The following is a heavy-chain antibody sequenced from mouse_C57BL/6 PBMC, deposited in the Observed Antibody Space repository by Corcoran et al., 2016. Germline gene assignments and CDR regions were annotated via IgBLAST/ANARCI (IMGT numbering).Heavy chain of an antibody. CDR2: INPNNGGT. CDR3: ARDYDYWSFDV. D-gene: IGHD2-4*01. CDR1: GYTFTDYY. Sequence: EVQLQQSGPELVKPVASVKISCKASGYTFTDYYMNWVKQSHGKSLEWIGDINPNNGGTSYNQKFKGKATLTVDKSSSTAYMELRSLTSEDSAVYYCARDYDYWSFDVWGTGTTVTVSS. J-gene: IGHJ1*03. V-gene: IGHV1-26*01.